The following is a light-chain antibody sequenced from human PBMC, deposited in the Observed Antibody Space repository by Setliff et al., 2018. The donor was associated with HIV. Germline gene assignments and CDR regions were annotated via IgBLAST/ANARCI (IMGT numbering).Light chain of an antibody. CDR3: AAWDDSLNGYV. Sequence: QSVLTQPPLASGTPGQRLTISCSGSSSNIGSNTVNWYQHLPGLAPKLLIYRDNRRPSVVPDRFSGSKSGTSASLAISGLQSEDEADYYCAAWDDSLNGYVFGTGTKVTVL. J-gene: IGLJ1*01. CDR1: SSNIGSNT. CDR2: RDN. V-gene: IGLV1-44*01.